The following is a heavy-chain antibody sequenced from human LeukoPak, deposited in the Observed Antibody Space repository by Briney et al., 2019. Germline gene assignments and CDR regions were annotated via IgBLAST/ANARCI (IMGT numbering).Heavy chain of an antibody. J-gene: IGHJ6*03. CDR1: GFTFSRYW. D-gene: IGHD1-26*01. Sequence: GGSLRLSCAASGFTFSRYWMHWVRQAPGKGLVWVSRINTDGSSTSYADSVKGRFTISRDNAKNSLYLQMNSLRAEDTAVYYCARDQTKWEPLRRRDYYYMDVWGKGTTVTVSS. CDR3: ARDQTKWEPLRRRDYYYMDV. CDR2: INTDGSST. V-gene: IGHV3-74*01.